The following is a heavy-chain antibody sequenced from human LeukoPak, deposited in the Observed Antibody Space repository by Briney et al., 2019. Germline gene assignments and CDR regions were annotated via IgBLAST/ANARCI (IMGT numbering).Heavy chain of an antibody. V-gene: IGHV3-73*01. D-gene: IGHD2-2*01. Sequence: GGSLRLSCAASGFTFSGSSLHWIRQASGKGLEWVGRIGSQPNSYTTPYAASVKGRFTISRDDSKNTAYLQMNSLKTEDTAVYYCAAYCHSITCHGEWGQGTLVTVSS. J-gene: IGHJ4*02. CDR2: IGSQPNSYTT. CDR3: AAYCHSITCHGE. CDR1: GFTFSGSS.